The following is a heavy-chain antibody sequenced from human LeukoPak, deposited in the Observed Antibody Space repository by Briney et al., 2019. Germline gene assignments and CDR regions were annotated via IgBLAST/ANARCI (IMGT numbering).Heavy chain of an antibody. D-gene: IGHD6-13*01. V-gene: IGHV3-30*02. J-gene: IGHJ4*01. Sequence: GGSLRLSCEASGFSFSSFGLHWVRQAPGKGLEWVAFIQYDGRNTYYADSVKGRFTISRDNSKNMLYLQMNSLRAEDTAVYYCAKDESSWYPGYFDYWGHGTLVTVSS. CDR2: IQYDGRNT. CDR1: GFSFSSFG. CDR3: AKDESSWYPGYFDY.